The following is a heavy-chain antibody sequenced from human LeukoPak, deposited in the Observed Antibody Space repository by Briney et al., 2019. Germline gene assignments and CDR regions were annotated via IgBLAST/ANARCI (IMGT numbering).Heavy chain of an antibody. J-gene: IGHJ4*02. CDR2: INPNSGDT. V-gene: IGHV1-2*02. D-gene: IGHD2-2*01. CDR1: GYTFTGYY. Sequence: GASVKVSCKASGYTFTGYYMHWVRQAPGQGFEWMGWINPNSGDTNHAQKFQGRVTMTRDTSISTAHMELSRLRSDDTAVYYCARANPLYCSSTTCLFDYWGQGTLVTVSS. CDR3: ARANPLYCSSTTCLFDY.